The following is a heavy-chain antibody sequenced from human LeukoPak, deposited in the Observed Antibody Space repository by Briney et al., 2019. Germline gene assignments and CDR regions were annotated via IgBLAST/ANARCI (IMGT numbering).Heavy chain of an antibody. J-gene: IGHJ6*03. CDR3: ARLHYYYYMDV. CDR1: GYSISSGYY. CDR2: IYHSGST. Sequence: SETLSLTCAVSGYSISSGYYWACIRQPPGKGGEWIGNIYHSGSTYYNPSLKSRVTISVDTSKNQFSLKLSSVTAADTAVYYCARLHYYYYMDVWGKGTTVTVSS. V-gene: IGHV4-38-2*01.